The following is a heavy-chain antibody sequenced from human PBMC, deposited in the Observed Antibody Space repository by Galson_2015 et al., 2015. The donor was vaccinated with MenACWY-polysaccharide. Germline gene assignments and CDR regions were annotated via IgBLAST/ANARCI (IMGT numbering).Heavy chain of an antibody. D-gene: IGHD2-2*01. Sequence: SLRLSCAASGFTFDDYAMHWVRQAPGKGLEWVSLISGDGGSTYYADSVEGRFTISRDNSKNSLYLQMNSLRTEDTALYYCAKALLGYCSSTSCYAMDYWGQGTLVTVSS. V-gene: IGHV3-43*02. J-gene: IGHJ4*02. CDR1: GFTFDDYA. CDR3: AKALLGYCSSTSCYAMDY. CDR2: ISGDGGST.